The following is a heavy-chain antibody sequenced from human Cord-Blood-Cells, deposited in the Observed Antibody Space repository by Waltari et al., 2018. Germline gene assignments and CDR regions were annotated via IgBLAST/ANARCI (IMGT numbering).Heavy chain of an antibody. V-gene: IGHV4-38-2*01. CDR1: GYSITSGNY. CDR3: ARVGSSWYIDY. Sequence: QVQLQESGPGLVKPSETLSLTCAVSGYSITSGNYWAWIRQPPGKGLEWIGSIYHSGSTYYNPSLKSRVTISVDTSKNQFSLKLSSVTAADTAVYYCARVGSSWYIDYWGQGTLVTVSS. D-gene: IGHD6-13*01. J-gene: IGHJ4*02. CDR2: IYHSGST.